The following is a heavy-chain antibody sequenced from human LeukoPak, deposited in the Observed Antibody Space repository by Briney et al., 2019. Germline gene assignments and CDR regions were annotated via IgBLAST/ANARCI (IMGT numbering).Heavy chain of an antibody. D-gene: IGHD1/OR15-1a*01. CDR3: ARCNSNRNALDL. CDR2: IKKDGSGE. V-gene: IGHV3-7*01. Sequence: GGSLRLSCAASGFTLNSYLMSWVRQAPGRGLEWVSTIKKDGSGERYLGYVKGRFIVCRDNAKIALFMQMNRLRGEDTAVYYCARCNSNRNALDLWGQGKMVSISS. CDR1: GFTLNSYL. J-gene: IGHJ3*01.